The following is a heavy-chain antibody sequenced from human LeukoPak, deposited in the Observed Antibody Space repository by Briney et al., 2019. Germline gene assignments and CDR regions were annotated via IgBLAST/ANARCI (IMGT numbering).Heavy chain of an antibody. CDR2: IYYSGST. CDR1: GGSISSGGYY. J-gene: IGHJ6*02. CDR3: ARVSIYGMDV. V-gene: IGHV4-30-4*08. Sequence: SETLSLTCTVSGGSISSGGYYWSWIRQHPGKGLEWIGYIYYSGSTYYNPSLKSRVTISVDTSKNQFSLKLSSVTAADTAVYYCARVSIYGMDVWGQGTTVTVSS.